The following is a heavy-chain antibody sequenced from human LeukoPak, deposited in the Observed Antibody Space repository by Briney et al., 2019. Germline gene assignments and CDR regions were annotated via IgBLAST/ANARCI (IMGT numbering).Heavy chain of an antibody. CDR2: IYHSGST. V-gene: IGHV4-30-2*01. CDR1: RGSISSGDYY. J-gene: IGHJ6*02. Sequence: PSQTLSLTCTVSRGSISSGDYYWSWIRQPPGKGLEWIGSIYHSGSTYYNPSLKSRVTISVDRSKNQFSLKLTSVTAADTAVYYCARGGKESSIYYYYGLDVWGQGTTVTVSS. D-gene: IGHD3-3*02. CDR3: ARGGKESSIYYYYGLDV.